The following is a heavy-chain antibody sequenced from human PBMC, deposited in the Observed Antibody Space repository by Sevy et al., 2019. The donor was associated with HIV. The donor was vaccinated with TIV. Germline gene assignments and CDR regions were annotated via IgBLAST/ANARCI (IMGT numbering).Heavy chain of an antibody. Sequence: SETLSLTCTVSGGSISSSSYYWGWIRQPPGKGMEWIGSIYYSGRTYYNPSLKSRVTISVDTSKNQFSLKLSSVTAADTAVYYCASLSWFGELLSFDYWGQGTLVTVSS. CDR2: IYYSGRT. V-gene: IGHV4-39*01. D-gene: IGHD3-10*01. CDR1: GGSISSSSYY. CDR3: ASLSWFGELLSFDY. J-gene: IGHJ4*02.